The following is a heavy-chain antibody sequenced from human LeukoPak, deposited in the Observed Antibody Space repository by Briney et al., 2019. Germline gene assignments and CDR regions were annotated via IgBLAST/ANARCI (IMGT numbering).Heavy chain of an antibody. D-gene: IGHD3-10*01. J-gene: IGHJ4*02. CDR1: GGSISSGGYS. CDR3: GGGGGDYGSSPDFDY. V-gene: IGHV4-30-2*01. CDR2: IYHSGGT. Sequence: PSQTLSLTCAVSGGSISSGGYSWSWIRQPPGKGLEWIGYIYHSGGTYYNPSLKSRVTISVDRSKNQFSLKLSSVTAADTAVYYWGGGGGDYGSSPDFDYWGQGTLVTVSS.